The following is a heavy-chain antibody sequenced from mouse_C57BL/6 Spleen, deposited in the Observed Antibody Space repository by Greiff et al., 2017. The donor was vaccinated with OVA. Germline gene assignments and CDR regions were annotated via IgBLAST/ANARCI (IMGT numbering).Heavy chain of an antibody. D-gene: IGHD2-1*01. CDR1: GFTFSDYY. J-gene: IGHJ1*03. V-gene: IGHV5-16*01. Sequence: DVKLVESEGGLVQPGSSMKLSCTASGFTFSDYYMAWVRQVPEKGLEWVANINYDGSSTYYLDSLKSRFIISRDNAKNILYLQMSSLKSEDTATYYCAREGIYYGNSWYFDVWGTGTTVTVSS. CDR3: AREGIYYGNSWYFDV. CDR2: INYDGSST.